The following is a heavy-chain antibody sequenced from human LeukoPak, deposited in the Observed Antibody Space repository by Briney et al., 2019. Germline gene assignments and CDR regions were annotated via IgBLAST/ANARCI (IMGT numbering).Heavy chain of an antibody. Sequence: ASVKVSCKASGGTFSSYAISWVRQAPGQGLEWMGGIIPILGTANYAQKFQGRVTITADESTSTAYMELSSLRSEDTAVYYCARGRGAAARPGVDYWGQGTLVTVSS. J-gene: IGHJ4*02. CDR3: ARGRGAAARPGVDY. CDR1: GGTFSSYA. V-gene: IGHV1-69*01. D-gene: IGHD6-6*01. CDR2: IIPILGTA.